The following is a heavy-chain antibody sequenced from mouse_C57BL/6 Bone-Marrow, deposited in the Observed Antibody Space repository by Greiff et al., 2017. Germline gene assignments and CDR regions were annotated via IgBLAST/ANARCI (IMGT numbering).Heavy chain of an antibody. D-gene: IGHD1-1*01. CDR1: GFTFSSYA. Sequence: EVKLEESGEGLVKPGGSLKLSCAASGFTFSSYAMSWVRQTPEKRLEWVAYISSGGDYIYYADTVKGRFTLSRDNARNTLYLQMSSLKSEDTAMYYCTRGGYYGSSFPWFAYWGQGTLVTVSA. CDR3: TRGGYYGSSFPWFAY. CDR2: ISSGGDYI. V-gene: IGHV5S21*01. J-gene: IGHJ3*01.